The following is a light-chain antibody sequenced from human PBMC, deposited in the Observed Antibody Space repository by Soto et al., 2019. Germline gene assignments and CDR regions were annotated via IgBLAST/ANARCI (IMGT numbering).Light chain of an antibody. CDR3: QQYNDWPPFT. Sequence: EIVLTQSPATLSLSPGERATLSCRASQSLSSNLAWYQQKPGQAPRLLIYGASTRATGIPARFSGSGSGTEFTLTISSLQSEDFAVYYCQQYNDWPPFTFGPGTKVDIK. CDR2: GAS. CDR1: QSLSSN. V-gene: IGKV3-15*01. J-gene: IGKJ3*01.